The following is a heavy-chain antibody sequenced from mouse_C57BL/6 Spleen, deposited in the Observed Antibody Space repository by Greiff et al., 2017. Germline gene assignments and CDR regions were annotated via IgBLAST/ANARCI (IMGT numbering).Heavy chain of an antibody. CDR1: GYTFTDYY. CDR2: INPYNGGT. Sequence: EVQLQQSGPVLVKPGASVKMSCKASGYTFTDYYMNWVKQSHGKSLEWIGVINPYNGGTSYNQKFKGKATLTVDKSSSTAYMELNSLTSEDSAVYYCARFPYSNYDGWYFEGWGTGTTVTVSS. J-gene: IGHJ1*03. V-gene: IGHV1-19*01. D-gene: IGHD2-5*01. CDR3: ARFPYSNYDGWYFEG.